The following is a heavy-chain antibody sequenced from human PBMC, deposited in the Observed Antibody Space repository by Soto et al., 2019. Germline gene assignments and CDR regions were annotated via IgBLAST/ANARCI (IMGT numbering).Heavy chain of an antibody. V-gene: IGHV3-23*01. J-gene: IGHJ3*02. CDR2: ISGSGGGS. Sequence: GGSLRLSCAASGFTFSSFAMSWVRQAPGKGLEWVSVISGSGGGSFYTDSVKGRFTISRDNSKNTLYMQMNSLRTEDTAVYYCAKLRGGGLTSSWSGVSPFDIWGQGTMVTVSS. CDR3: AKLRGGGLTSSWSGVSPFDI. D-gene: IGHD6-13*01. CDR1: GFTFSSFA.